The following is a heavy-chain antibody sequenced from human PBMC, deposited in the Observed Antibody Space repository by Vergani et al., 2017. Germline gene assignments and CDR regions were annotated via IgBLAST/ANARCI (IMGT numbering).Heavy chain of an antibody. CDR3: ARDLRTADAFDI. J-gene: IGHJ3*02. V-gene: IGHV3-53*02. Sequence: EVQLVETGGGLIQPGGSLRLSCAASGFTVSSNYMSWVRPAPGKGLEWVSVIYSGGSTYYADSVKGRFTISRDNSKNTLYLQMNSLRAEDTAVYYCARDLRTADAFDIWGQGTMVTVSS. CDR2: IYSGGST. CDR1: GFTVSSNY. D-gene: IGHD5-18*01.